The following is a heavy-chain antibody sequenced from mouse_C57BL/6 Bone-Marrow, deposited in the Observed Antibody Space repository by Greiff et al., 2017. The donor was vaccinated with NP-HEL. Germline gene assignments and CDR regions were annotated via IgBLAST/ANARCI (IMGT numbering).Heavy chain of an antibody. CDR1: GYSFTGYY. V-gene: IGHV1-42*01. Sequence: VQLQQSGPELVKPGASVKISCKASGYSFTGYYMNWVKQSPEKSLEWIGEINPSTGGTTYNQKFKAKATLTVDKSSSTAYMQLKSLTSEDSAVYYCARWLGRYWGQGTTLTVSS. D-gene: IGHD4-1*01. J-gene: IGHJ2*01. CDR3: ARWLGRY. CDR2: INPSTGGT.